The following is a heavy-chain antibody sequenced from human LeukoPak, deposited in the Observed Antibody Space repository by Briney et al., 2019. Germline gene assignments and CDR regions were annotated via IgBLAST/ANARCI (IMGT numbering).Heavy chain of an antibody. D-gene: IGHD2-2*01. CDR3: ARDLFYCSSTSCSNWFDP. V-gene: IGHV4-31*03. J-gene: IGHJ5*02. CDR1: GVSIRSSYYY. Sequence: PSETLSLTCTVSGVSIRSSYYYWGWIRQPPGKGLEWIGYIYYSGSTYYNPSLKSRVTISVDTSKNQFSLKLSSVTAADTAVYYCARDLFYCSSTSCSNWFDPWGQGTLVTVSS. CDR2: IYYSGST.